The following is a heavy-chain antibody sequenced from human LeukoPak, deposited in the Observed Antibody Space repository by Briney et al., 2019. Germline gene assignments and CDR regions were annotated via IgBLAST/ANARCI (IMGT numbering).Heavy chain of an antibody. CDR3: AKRGDSSGYASDI. D-gene: IGHD3-22*01. Sequence: PGSSLRLSCAASGFTFSNYAMQWVRQAPGKGLEWVAVISYDGNNKDYADSVKGRFTISRDNSKNTLYLQMNSLRAEDTAVYYCAKRGDSSGYASDIWGQGTMVTVSS. CDR1: GFTFSNYA. J-gene: IGHJ3*02. CDR2: ISYDGNNK. V-gene: IGHV3-30-3*02.